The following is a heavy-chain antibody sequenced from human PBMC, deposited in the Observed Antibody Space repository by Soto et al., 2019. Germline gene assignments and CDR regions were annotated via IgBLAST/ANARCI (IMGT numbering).Heavy chain of an antibody. Sequence: QVQLQESGPGLVKPSETLSLTCTVSGGSISSYYWSWIRQPPGKGLEWIGYIYYSGSTNYNPSLKSRVTISVDTSKNPFSLKLCSVTAADTAVYYCSRLGSGWYQDYWGQGTLVTVSS. J-gene: IGHJ4*02. D-gene: IGHD6-13*01. CDR2: IYYSGST. CDR1: GGSISSYY. V-gene: IGHV4-59*08. CDR3: SRLGSGWYQDY.